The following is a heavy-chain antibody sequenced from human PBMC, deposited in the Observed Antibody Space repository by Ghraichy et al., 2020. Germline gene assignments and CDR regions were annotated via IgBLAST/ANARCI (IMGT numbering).Heavy chain of an antibody. Sequence: GGSLRLSCAASGFIFSNYAMRWVRQAPGKGLEWVAVISHDGNSQYYADSVKGRFTISRDNAKNTVFLQMNSLRAGDTAVYYCARDIKSSYWSYYFFAMDVWGHGTTVTVSS. CDR2: ISHDGNSQ. CDR3: ARDIKSSYWSYYFFAMDV. D-gene: IGHD2-8*02. CDR1: GFIFSNYA. V-gene: IGHV3-30-3*01. J-gene: IGHJ6*02.